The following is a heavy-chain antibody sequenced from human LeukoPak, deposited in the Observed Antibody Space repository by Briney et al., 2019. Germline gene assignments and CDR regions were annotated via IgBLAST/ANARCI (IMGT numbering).Heavy chain of an antibody. D-gene: IGHD2-2*01. CDR3: ARRVVVPAAASRVFDY. Sequence: SETLSLTCAVYGGSFSGYYWSWIRQPPGKGLEWIGEINHSGSTNYNPSLKSRVSISIDTSKNHFSLKLTSVTAADTAVYYCARRVVVPAAASRVFDYWGQGTLVTVSS. CDR2: INHSGST. J-gene: IGHJ4*02. CDR1: GGSFSGYY. V-gene: IGHV4-34*01.